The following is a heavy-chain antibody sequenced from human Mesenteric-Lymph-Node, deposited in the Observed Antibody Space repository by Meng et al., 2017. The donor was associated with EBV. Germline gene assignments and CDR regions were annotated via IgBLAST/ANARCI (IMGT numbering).Heavy chain of an antibody. CDR3: ARDSGITVTNSFDY. Sequence: QRQQSGHALVRPSLTLPLTCAVSGGSYSISNWWSWVRQPPGNGLEWIGYIYRTGSTDYNPSLNSRVSISIDTSKNQFSLRLTSVTAADTAVYYCARDSGITVTNSFDYWGQGALVTVSS. J-gene: IGHJ4*02. V-gene: IGHV4-4*02. D-gene: IGHD1-20*01. CDR2: IYRTGST. CDR1: GGSYSISNW.